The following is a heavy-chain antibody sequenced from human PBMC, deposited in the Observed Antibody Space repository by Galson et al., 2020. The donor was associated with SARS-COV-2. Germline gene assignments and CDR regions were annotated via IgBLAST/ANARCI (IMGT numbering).Heavy chain of an antibody. V-gene: IGHV2-70*01. D-gene: IGHD3-9*01. J-gene: IGHJ6*02. CDR2: IDWDDDK. CDR1: GFSLSTSGMC. CDR3: ERMRYDILTGLGYYGMDV. Sequence: SGPTLVKPTQTLTLTCTFSGFSLSTSGMCVSWIRQPPGKALEWLALIDWDDDKYYSTSLKTRLTISKDTSKNQVVLTMTNMDPVDTATYYCERMRYDILTGLGYYGMDVWGQGTTVTVSS.